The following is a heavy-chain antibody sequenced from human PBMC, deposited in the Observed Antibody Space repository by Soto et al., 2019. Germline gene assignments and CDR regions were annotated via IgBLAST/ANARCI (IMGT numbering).Heavy chain of an antibody. V-gene: IGHV3-9*01. Sequence: PGGSMRLSCAAAGLNFVDYAMHWVRKNTGKGLEWVSGISWNSGSIGYADSVKGRFTISRDNAKNSLYLQMNSLRAEDTALYYCAKDMIGGDYGMRYFDLWGRGTLVTVSS. CDR3: AKDMIGGDYGMRYFDL. J-gene: IGHJ2*01. CDR2: ISWNSGSI. CDR1: GLNFVDYA. D-gene: IGHD4-17*01.